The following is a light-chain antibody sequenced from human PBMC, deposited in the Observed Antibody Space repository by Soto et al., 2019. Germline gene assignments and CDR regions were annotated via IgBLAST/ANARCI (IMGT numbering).Light chain of an antibody. V-gene: IGKV3-20*01. Sequence: EIVLTQSPGTLSLSPGDRATLSCRASQSVSSSFLAWCQQKPGQAPRLLIYGASSRATGIPDRFSGSGSGTDFTLTISRLEPEDVAVYYCQQYDSSPLTFGGGTKVEIK. CDR3: QQYDSSPLT. CDR2: GAS. J-gene: IGKJ4*01. CDR1: QSVSSSF.